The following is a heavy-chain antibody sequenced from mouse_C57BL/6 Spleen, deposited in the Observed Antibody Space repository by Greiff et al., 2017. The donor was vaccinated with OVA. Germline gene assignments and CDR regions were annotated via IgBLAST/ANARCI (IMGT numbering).Heavy chain of an antibody. V-gene: IGHV1-26*01. CDR3: ARSGDPWFAY. J-gene: IGHJ3*01. Sequence: EVQLQQSGPELVKPGASVKISCKASGYTFTDYYMNWVKQSHGKSLEWIGDINPNNGGTSYNQKFKGKATLTVDKSSSTAYMELRSLTSEDSAVYYGARSGDPWFAYWGQGTLVTVSA. D-gene: IGHD3-1*01. CDR1: GYTFTDYY. CDR2: INPNNGGT.